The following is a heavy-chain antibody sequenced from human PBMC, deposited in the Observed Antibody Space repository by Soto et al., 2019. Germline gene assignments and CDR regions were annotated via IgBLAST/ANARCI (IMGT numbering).Heavy chain of an antibody. CDR2: ISSSGSTT. V-gene: IGHV3-11*01. D-gene: IGHD2-2*01. Sequence: PGGSLRLSCAASGFTFSDYYMSWIRQAPGKGLEWVSYISSSGSTTYYADSVKGRFTISRDNAKNSLYLQMNSLRAEDTAVYYCARGSPAAITYYFDYWGQGTLVTVSS. CDR1: GFTFSDYY. CDR3: ARGSPAAITYYFDY. J-gene: IGHJ4*02.